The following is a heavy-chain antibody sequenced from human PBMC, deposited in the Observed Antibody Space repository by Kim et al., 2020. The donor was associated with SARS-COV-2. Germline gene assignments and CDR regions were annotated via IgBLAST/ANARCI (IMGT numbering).Heavy chain of an antibody. CDR2: ISGSGGST. V-gene: IGHV3-23*01. CDR1: GFTFSSYA. J-gene: IGHJ5*02. D-gene: IGHD3-22*01. Sequence: GGSLRLSCAASGFTFSSYAMSWVRQAPGKGLEWVSAISGSGGSTYYADSVKGRFTISRDNSKNTLYLQMNSLRAEDTAVYYCAKSLRIDYYDIQWGEWFDPWGQGTLVTVSS. CDR3: AKSLRIDYYDIQWGEWFDP.